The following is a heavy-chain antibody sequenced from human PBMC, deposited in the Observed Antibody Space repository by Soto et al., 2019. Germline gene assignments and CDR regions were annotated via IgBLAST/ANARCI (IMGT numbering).Heavy chain of an antibody. D-gene: IGHD2-2*01. Sequence: PGGSLRLSCAASEFTVSSSYMTWVRQAPGKGLEWVSVIYSGGSTYHADSVRGRFTISRDNSKNTLYLQMNSLRAEDTAVYYCARAPPYCSSTSCPGTFDIWGQGTMVTVSS. CDR1: EFTVSSSY. CDR3: ARAPPYCSSTSCPGTFDI. J-gene: IGHJ3*02. CDR2: IYSGGST. V-gene: IGHV3-53*01.